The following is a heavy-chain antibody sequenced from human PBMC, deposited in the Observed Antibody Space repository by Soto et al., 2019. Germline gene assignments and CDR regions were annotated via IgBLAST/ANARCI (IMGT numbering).Heavy chain of an antibody. CDR3: AGTYYDFWSGYYRDWFDP. J-gene: IGHJ5*02. V-gene: IGHV3-30*03. CDR2: ISYDGSNK. Sequence: QVQLVESGGGVVQPARSLRLSCAASGFTSSSYGMHWVRQAPGKGLEWVAVISYDGSNKYYADSVKGRFTISRDNSKNTLYLQMNSLRAEDTAVYYCAGTYYDFWSGYYRDWFDPWGQGTLVTVSS. CDR1: GFTSSSYG. D-gene: IGHD3-3*01.